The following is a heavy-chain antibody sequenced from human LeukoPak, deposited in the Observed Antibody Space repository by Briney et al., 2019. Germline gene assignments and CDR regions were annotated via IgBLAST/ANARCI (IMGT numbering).Heavy chain of an antibody. Sequence: PSETLSLTCAVYGGSFSGYYWTWIRQSPGKGLEWIGEINHGVGTNYNPSLKSRVTIAEDTSKNQFSLKLTSVTAADTAVYYCARRTQFYYYYSYMDVWGKGTTVTVSS. CDR1: GGSFSGYY. J-gene: IGHJ6*03. CDR3: ARRTQFYYYYSYMDV. V-gene: IGHV4-34*01. CDR2: INHGVGT.